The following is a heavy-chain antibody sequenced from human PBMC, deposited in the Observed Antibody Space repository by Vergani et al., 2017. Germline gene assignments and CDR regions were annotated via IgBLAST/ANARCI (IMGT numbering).Heavy chain of an antibody. V-gene: IGHV1-3*01. CDR1: GYTFTSYA. CDR3: ATPGPMGAFDI. Sequence: QVQLVQSGAEVKKPGASVKVSCKASGYTFTSYAMHWVRQAPGQRLEWMGWINAGNGNTKYSQKFQGRVTITRDTSASTAYMELSSLRAEDTAVYYCATPGPMGAFDIWGQGTMVTVSS. D-gene: IGHD5-24*01. J-gene: IGHJ3*02. CDR2: INAGNGNT.